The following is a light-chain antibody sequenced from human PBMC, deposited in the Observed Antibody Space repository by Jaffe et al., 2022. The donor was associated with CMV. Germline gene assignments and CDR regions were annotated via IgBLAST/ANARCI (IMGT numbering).Light chain of an antibody. CDR3: QQYGSSRT. J-gene: IGKJ1*01. CDR2: GAS. Sequence: EIVLTQSPDTLSLSPGERATLSCRASQSFSSSYLAWYQQKPGQAPRLLIYGASSRATGIADRFSGSGSGTDFTLTISRLEPEDFAVYYCQQYGSSRTFGQGTRVEIK. V-gene: IGKV3-20*01. CDR1: QSFSSSY.